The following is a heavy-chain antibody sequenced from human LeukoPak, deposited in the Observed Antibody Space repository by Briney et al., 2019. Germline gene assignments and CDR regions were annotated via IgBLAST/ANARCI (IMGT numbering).Heavy chain of an antibody. CDR3: ASRTERGDFDY. D-gene: IGHD2-21*02. CDR1: GFTFSTYA. CDR2: ISGSGDST. V-gene: IGHV3-23*01. Sequence: GGSLRLSCAASGFTFSTYAVNWVRQAPGKGLEWVSTISGSGDSTYYADSVKGRFTISRDNSKNTLYLQMNSLRAEDTAVYYCASRTERGDFDYWGQGTLVTVSS. J-gene: IGHJ4*02.